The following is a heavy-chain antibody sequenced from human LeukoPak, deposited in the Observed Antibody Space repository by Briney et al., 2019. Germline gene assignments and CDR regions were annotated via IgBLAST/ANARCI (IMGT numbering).Heavy chain of an antibody. CDR3: AKDFRVYGSETYYSFGY. J-gene: IGHJ4*02. Sequence: GGSLRLSCAASGFNFDDYVMHWVRQVPGKGLEWVSGISWNGGTIGYANSVKGRFTISTANATNSLFLQMNSRRAEDTALYYYAKDFRVYGSETYYSFGYWGQGTLVTVSS. V-gene: IGHV3-9*01. CDR2: ISWNGGTI. CDR1: GFNFDDYV. D-gene: IGHD3-10*01.